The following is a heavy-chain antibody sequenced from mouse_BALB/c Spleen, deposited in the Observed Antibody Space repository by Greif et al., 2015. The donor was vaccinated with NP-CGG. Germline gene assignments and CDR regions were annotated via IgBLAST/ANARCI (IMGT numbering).Heavy chain of an antibody. CDR3: ARDTGTFAY. Sequence: EVKLMESGGGLVQPGGSLRLSCATSGFTFTDYYMSWVRQPPGKALEWLGFIRNKANGYTIEYSASVKGRFTISRDNSQSILYLQMNTLRAEDSATYYCARDTGTFAYWGQGTLVTVSA. CDR1: GFTFTDYY. V-gene: IGHV7-3*02. J-gene: IGHJ3*01. D-gene: IGHD4-1*01. CDR2: IRNKANGYTI.